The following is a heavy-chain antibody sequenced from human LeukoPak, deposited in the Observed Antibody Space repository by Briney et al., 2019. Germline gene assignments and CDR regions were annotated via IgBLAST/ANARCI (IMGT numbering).Heavy chain of an antibody. Sequence: GGSLRLSCAASGFTFSSYAMSWVRQAPGKGLEWVSAISGSGGSTYHADSVKGRFTISRDNSKNTLYLQMNSLRAEDTAVYYCAKSLTTPYYYYAMDVWGQGTTVTVSS. V-gene: IGHV3-23*01. CDR3: AKSLTTPYYYYAMDV. CDR1: GFTFSSYA. D-gene: IGHD4/OR15-4a*01. J-gene: IGHJ6*02. CDR2: ISGSGGST.